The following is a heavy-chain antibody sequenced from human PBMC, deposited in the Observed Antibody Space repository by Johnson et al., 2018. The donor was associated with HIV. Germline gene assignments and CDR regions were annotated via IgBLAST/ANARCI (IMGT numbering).Heavy chain of an antibody. D-gene: IGHD6-6*01. J-gene: IGHJ3*02. Sequence: VQLVESGGGVVEPGRSLRLSCAASGFTFSSYAMHWVRQATGKGLEWVAVISYDGSNKYYADSVKGRFTISRDNSKNTLYLQMNRLRAEDTAVYYCAKDQSLLAAPPDPFDIWGQGTMFTVSS. CDR2: ISYDGSNK. CDR1: GFTFSSYA. V-gene: IGHV3-30*04. CDR3: AKDQSLLAAPPDPFDI.